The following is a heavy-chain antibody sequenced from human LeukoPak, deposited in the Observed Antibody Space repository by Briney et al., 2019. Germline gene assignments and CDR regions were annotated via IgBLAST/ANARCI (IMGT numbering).Heavy chain of an antibody. V-gene: IGHV3-30*03. J-gene: IGHJ4*02. Sequence: GGSLRLSCAASGFTFSSYAMSWVRQAPGKGLEWVAVISYDGSNKYYADSVKGRFTISRDNSKNTLYLQMNSLRAEDTAVYYCAPLKGGIAVAGPDYWGQGTLVTVSS. D-gene: IGHD6-19*01. CDR1: GFTFSSYA. CDR3: APLKGGIAVAGPDY. CDR2: ISYDGSNK.